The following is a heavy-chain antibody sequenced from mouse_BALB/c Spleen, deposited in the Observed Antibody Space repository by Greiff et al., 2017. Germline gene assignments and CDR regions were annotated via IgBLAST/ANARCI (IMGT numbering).Heavy chain of an antibody. CDR1: GYSITSDYA. CDR2: ISYSGST. CDR3: ARDYYGSSYDV. Sequence: EVKLMESGPGLVKPSQSLSLTCTVTGYSITSDYAWTWIRQFPGNKLEWMGYISYSGSTSYNPSLKSRISITRDTSKNQFFLQLNSVTTEDTATYYCARDYYGSSYDVWGAGTTVTVSS. D-gene: IGHD1-1*01. J-gene: IGHJ1*01. V-gene: IGHV3-2*02.